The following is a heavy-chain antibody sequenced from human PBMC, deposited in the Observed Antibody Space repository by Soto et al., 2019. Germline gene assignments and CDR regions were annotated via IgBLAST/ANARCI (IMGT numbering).Heavy chain of an antibody. CDR3: AKAISGYNAPLDH. D-gene: IGHD1-20*01. Sequence: GGPLRPPLPPSDSTLGAIPLNWAGRAPGKGLEWVSVISSSGDSTYYADSVKGRFTISRDNSKNTLYVQMNSLRTEDTAVYYCAKAISGYNAPLDHWGQGTRVTVSS. CDR2: ISSSGDST. CDR1: DSTLGAIP. V-gene: IGHV3-23*01. J-gene: IGHJ4*02.